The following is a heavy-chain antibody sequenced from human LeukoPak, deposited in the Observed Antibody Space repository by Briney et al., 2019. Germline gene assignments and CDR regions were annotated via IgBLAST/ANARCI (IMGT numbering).Heavy chain of an antibody. CDR2: LSWHSGSI. D-gene: IGHD3-22*01. Sequence: GGSLRLSCAASGYTFDDYAMRWVRHAPGKGLEWVSGLSWHSGSIDYADSVKGRFTISRDNAKNSLCLQMNSLRAEDTALYYCAKDIARVGGYTVRMDVWGQGTTVTVSS. CDR3: AKDIARVGGYTVRMDV. V-gene: IGHV3-9*01. CDR1: GYTFDDYA. J-gene: IGHJ6*02.